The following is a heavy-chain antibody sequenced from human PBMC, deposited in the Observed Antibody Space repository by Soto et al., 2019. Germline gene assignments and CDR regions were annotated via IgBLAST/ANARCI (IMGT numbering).Heavy chain of an antibody. Sequence: ASVKVSCKSSGYTFTSYAVHSVRQAPGQRLEWMAWINAGNGNTTYSQKFQGRFTITRDTSASTGYLELSSLRSEDTAVYFCARDFSLEVSSGYSDYYYYGMDVWGQGTTVTVSS. CDR3: ARDFSLEVSSGYSDYYYYGMDV. V-gene: IGHV1-3*01. D-gene: IGHD3-22*01. CDR2: INAGNGNT. J-gene: IGHJ6*02. CDR1: GYTFTSYA.